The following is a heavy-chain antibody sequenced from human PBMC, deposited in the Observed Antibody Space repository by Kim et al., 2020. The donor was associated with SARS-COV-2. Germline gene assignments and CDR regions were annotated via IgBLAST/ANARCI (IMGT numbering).Heavy chain of an antibody. Sequence: KYYADSVKGRFTISRDNSKNTLYLQMNSLRAEDTAVYYCAREPFNRSFDYWGQGTLVTVSS. CDR2: K. J-gene: IGHJ4*02. V-gene: IGHV3-30*01. CDR3: AREPFNRSFDY.